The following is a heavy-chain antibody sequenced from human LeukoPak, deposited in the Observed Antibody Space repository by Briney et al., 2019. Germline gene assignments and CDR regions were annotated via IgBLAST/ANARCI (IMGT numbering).Heavy chain of an antibody. D-gene: IGHD5-18*01. CDR3: ARDHSEYSYGQGFDP. J-gene: IGHJ5*02. V-gene: IGHV4-39*07. CDR1: GGSISDSPYY. Sequence: PSETLSLTCTVSGGSISDSPYYWGWVRQPPGKGLEWIGSIYHSGSAYYCPSLKSRVTISVDTSKNQFSLKVSSVTAADTAVYYCARDHSEYSYGQGFDPWGQGILVTVSS. CDR2: IYHSGSA.